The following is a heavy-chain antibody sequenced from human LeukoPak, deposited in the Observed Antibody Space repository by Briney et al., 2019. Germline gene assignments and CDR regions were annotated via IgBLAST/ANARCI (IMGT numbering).Heavy chain of an antibody. V-gene: IGHV3-23*01. Sequence: VGSLRLSCAASGFTFSSYAMSWVRPAPGKGLEWVSAISGSGGSTYYADSVKGRFTNSRDNSKNTLSLQMNRLRAEHTAVYYCAKDQSAIPDPFHLWGRGTLVTVSS. CDR2: ISGSGGST. J-gene: IGHJ2*01. CDR1: GFTFSSYA. CDR3: AKDQSAIPDPFHL.